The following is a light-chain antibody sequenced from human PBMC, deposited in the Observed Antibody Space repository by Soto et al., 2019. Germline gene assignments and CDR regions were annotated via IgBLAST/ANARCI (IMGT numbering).Light chain of an antibody. CDR2: DAS. V-gene: IGKV3-11*01. CDR3: QQRSRWPLT. CDR1: QSVSSS. Sequence: EIVLTQSPATLSLSPGERATLSCRASQSVSSSLAWYQQKPGQTPRLLIYDASNRATGIPARFSGSGSGTDFTLTVSSLEPEDFAVYYCQQRSRWPLTFGGGTNVEIK. J-gene: IGKJ4*01.